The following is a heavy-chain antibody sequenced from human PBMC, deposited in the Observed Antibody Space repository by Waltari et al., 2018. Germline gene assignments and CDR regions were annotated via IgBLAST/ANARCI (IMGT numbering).Heavy chain of an antibody. CDR3: ARDYCSSTSCYNLDY. CDR1: GGSISRGGHY. D-gene: IGHD2-2*02. Sequence: QVQLQESGPGLVQPSQTLSLTCTVSGGSISRGGHYWSWIRQRPGKGLEWIGYIYYSGGTYYNTSLKSRVTISVDTSKNQCSLKLSSVTAADTAVYYWARDYCSSTSCYNLDYWGQGTLVTVSS. V-gene: IGHV4-31*03. J-gene: IGHJ4*02. CDR2: IYYSGGT.